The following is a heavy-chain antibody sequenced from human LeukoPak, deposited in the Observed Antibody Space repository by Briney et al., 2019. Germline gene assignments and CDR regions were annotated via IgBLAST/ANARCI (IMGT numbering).Heavy chain of an antibody. CDR3: AKDRSRSYSSFDS. Sequence: PGESLRLSCAASGFTFSSYTMTWVRQAPGKGLEWVSGISVGGSVTSYADSVKGRFTTSRDNSKNTLYLQMNSLRTEDTAFYYCAKDRSRSYSSFDSWGQGTLVTVSS. CDR2: ISVGGSVT. CDR1: GFTFSSYT. D-gene: IGHD6-19*01. V-gene: IGHV3-23*01. J-gene: IGHJ4*02.